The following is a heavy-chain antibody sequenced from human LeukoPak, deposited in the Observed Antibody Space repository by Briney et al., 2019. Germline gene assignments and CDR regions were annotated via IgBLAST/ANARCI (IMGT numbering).Heavy chain of an antibody. Sequence: SETLSLTCTVSGGSISSRSNYWGWIRQPPGKGLEWIGSINYSGSTYYNPSLKSRVTISVDTSKNQFSLKLISVTAADTAVYYCARRRVMRPFDYWGQGTLVTVSS. CDR1: GGSISSRSNY. D-gene: IGHD3-16*01. V-gene: IGHV4-39*07. CDR3: ARRRVMRPFDY. J-gene: IGHJ4*02. CDR2: INYSGST.